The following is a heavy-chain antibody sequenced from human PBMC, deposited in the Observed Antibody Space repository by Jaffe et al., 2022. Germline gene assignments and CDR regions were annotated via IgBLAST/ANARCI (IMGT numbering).Heavy chain of an antibody. D-gene: IGHD4-17*01. Sequence: EVQLVESGGGLVQPGGSLRLSCAASGFTFSTYWMHWVRQGPGKGLVWVSYTNSPGSTTKYADSVKGRFTISRDNAKNTLYLQMNSLRVEDTGVYYCAREAVTIDNWGQGTLVTVAS. CDR1: GFTFSTYW. CDR2: TNSPGSTT. V-gene: IGHV3-74*01. J-gene: IGHJ4*02. CDR3: AREAVTIDN.